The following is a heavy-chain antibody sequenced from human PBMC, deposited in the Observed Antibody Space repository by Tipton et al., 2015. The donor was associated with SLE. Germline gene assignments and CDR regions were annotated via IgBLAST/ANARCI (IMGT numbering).Heavy chain of an antibody. D-gene: IGHD2-8*01. CDR3: ARESFTNDFYYYMDV. CDR1: GGSISSSSFQ. J-gene: IGHJ6*03. CDR2: VYYSGIT. V-gene: IGHV4-39*07. Sequence: TLSLTCTVSGGSISSSSFQWGWIRQSPGKGLEWIGSVYYSGITYYSASLRSRLTISVDTSKNQFSLQLTSVTAADTAIYYCARESFTNDFYYYMDVWGKGTTVTVSS.